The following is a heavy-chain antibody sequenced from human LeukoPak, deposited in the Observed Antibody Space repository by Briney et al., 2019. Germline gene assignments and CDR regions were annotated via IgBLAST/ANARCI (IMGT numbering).Heavy chain of an antibody. V-gene: IGHV3-20*04. CDR3: AGDRIAVAGNDGFDI. D-gene: IGHD6-19*01. CDR1: GFTFDDYG. J-gene: IGHJ3*02. Sequence: PGGSLRLSCAASGFTFDDYGMNWVRQAPGKGLEWVSNINWNGGSTGYADSVKGRLTISRDNAKNSLYLQMSSLRAEDTALYYCAGDRIAVAGNDGFDIWGQGTMVTVSS. CDR2: INWNGGST.